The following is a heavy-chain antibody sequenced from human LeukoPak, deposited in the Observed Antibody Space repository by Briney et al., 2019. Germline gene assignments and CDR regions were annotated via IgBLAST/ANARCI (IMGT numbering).Heavy chain of an antibody. J-gene: IGHJ4*02. V-gene: IGHV4-34*01. CDR3: ARAPVDIVVVPAAIWGYFDY. Sequence: SETLSLTCAVYGGSFSGYYWSWIRQPPGKGLEWIGEINHSGSTNYNSSLKSRVTISVDTSKNQFSLKLSSVTAADAAVYYCARAPVDIVVVPAAIWGYFDYWGQGTLVTVSS. CDR2: INHSGST. D-gene: IGHD2-2*02. CDR1: GGSFSGYY.